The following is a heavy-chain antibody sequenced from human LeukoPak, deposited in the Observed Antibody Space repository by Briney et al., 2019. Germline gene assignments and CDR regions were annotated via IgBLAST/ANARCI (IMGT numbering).Heavy chain of an antibody. CDR2: IKQDGSER. V-gene: IGHV3-7*01. J-gene: IGHJ4*02. CDR3: AKDAEHSSGWYPGN. Sequence: GGSLRLSCAASGFTFSNYWMTWVRQAPGKGLEWVANIKQDGSERNHADSVKGRFTISRDNARSSVYLQMHSLRDEDTAVYYCAKDAEHSSGWYPGNWGQGTLVTVSS. CDR1: GFTFSNYW. D-gene: IGHD6-13*01.